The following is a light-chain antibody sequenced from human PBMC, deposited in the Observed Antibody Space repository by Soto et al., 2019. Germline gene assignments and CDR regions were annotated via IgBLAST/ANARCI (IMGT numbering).Light chain of an antibody. CDR2: GAS. Sequence: EIVLMQSPGTLSLSPGERATLSCRASQSVNNNYLAWFQHKAGQAPRLLIYGASSRATGIPDRFSGSGSGTDFTLTVSRLEPEDFGVYFCQQYGSSYTFGQGTKLEIK. CDR3: QQYGSSYT. CDR1: QSVNNNY. V-gene: IGKV3-20*01. J-gene: IGKJ2*01.